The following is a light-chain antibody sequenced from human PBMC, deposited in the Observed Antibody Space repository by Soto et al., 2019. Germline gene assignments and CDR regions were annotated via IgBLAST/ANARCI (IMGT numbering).Light chain of an antibody. J-gene: IGKJ1*01. Sequence: DIQMTQSPSTLSASVGDRVTITCRASKTISTLLAWYQQRQGKAPNLLIYKASSLESGVPSRFSGSGSGTEFTLTISSLQPDDFATYFCQQYSTYPWTFGQGTKVEVK. CDR3: QQYSTYPWT. CDR1: KTISTL. V-gene: IGKV1-5*03. CDR2: KAS.